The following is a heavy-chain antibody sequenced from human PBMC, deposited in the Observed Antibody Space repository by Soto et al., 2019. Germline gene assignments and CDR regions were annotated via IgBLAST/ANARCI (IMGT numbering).Heavy chain of an antibody. D-gene: IGHD3-10*01. CDR2: ISWNSGSI. CDR1: GFTFDDYA. V-gene: IGHV3-9*01. CDR3: AKANIWFGELLPPNYGMDV. Sequence: PGGSLRLSCAASGFTFDDYAMHWVRQAPGKGLEWVSGISWNSGSIGYADSVKGRFTISRDNAKNSLYLQMNSLRAEDTALYYCAKANIWFGELLPPNYGMDVWGQGTTVTVSS. J-gene: IGHJ6*02.